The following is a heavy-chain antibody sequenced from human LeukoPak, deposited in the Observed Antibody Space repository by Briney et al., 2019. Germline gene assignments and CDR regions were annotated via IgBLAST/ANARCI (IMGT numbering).Heavy chain of an antibody. CDR3: ATLGSYDSWFDP. CDR1: GFTFSSYT. V-gene: IGHV3-21*01. J-gene: IGHJ5*02. Sequence: PGGSLRLSCAASGFTFSSYTMSWVRQAPGKGLEWVSSISSSSNYIYYADSVKGRFTISRDNAKKSLYLQMNSLRDEDTAVYYCATLGSYDSWFDPWGQGTLVIVSS. CDR2: ISSSSNYI. D-gene: IGHD3-10*01.